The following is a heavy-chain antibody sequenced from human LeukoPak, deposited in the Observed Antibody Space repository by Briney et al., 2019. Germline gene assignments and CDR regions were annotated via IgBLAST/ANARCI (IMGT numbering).Heavy chain of an antibody. V-gene: IGHV3-66*01. CDR1: GFTVNSEF. D-gene: IGHD1-7*01. CDR3: ARDVNYDHHY. J-gene: IGHJ4*02. CDR2: IYSAGNT. Sequence: GGSLTLSCAASGFTVNSEFMSWVRQAPGKGLEWISVIYSAGNTYYADSVKDRFTISRDNSKNTVYLQMNSLRAEDTAVYYCARDVNYDHHYWGQGTLVTVSS.